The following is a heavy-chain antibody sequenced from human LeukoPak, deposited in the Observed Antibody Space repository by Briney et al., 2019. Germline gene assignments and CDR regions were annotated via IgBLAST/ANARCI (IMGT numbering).Heavy chain of an antibody. Sequence: GRPLRLSCAASGFSFTMYGIHWVRQAPGEGLEWVAVISTDGNNEYYANSVKGPFTNSRDNSKNTVYLQMTSLRTEDTAVYYCAKDQIGWAPGYVSGPLDQWGQGTLVTVSS. CDR2: ISTDGNNE. J-gene: IGHJ4*02. CDR3: AKDQIGWAPGYVSGPLDQ. CDR1: GFSFTMYG. D-gene: IGHD6-19*01. V-gene: IGHV3-30*18.